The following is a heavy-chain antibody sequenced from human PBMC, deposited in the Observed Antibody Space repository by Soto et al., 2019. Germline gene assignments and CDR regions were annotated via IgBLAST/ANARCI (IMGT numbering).Heavy chain of an antibody. CDR1: GFTFSSYA. Sequence: EVQLLESGGGLVQPGGSLRLSCAASGFTFSSYAMSWVRQAPGKGLEWVSAISGSGGSTYYADSVKGRFTISRDNSKNTLYLQMNSLRAEDTAVYYCAKGATLHGKRHYYYYGMDVWGQGTTVTVSS. CDR3: AKGATLHGKRHYYYYGMDV. J-gene: IGHJ6*02. CDR2: ISGSGGST. V-gene: IGHV3-23*01. D-gene: IGHD1-1*01.